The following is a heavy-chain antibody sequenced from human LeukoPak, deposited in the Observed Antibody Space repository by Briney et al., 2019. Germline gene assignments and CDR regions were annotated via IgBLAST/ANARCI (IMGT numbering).Heavy chain of an antibody. V-gene: IGHV4-59*01. CDR2: IYYSGSA. CDR3: ARDPGYSSGWYDAFDI. J-gene: IGHJ3*02. CDR1: GGSISSYY. Sequence: PETLSLTCTVSGGSISSYYWSWIRQPPGKGLEWIGYIYYSGSANYNPSLKSRVTISVDTSKNQFSLKLSSVTAADTAVYYCARDPGYSSGWYDAFDIWGQGTMVTVSS. D-gene: IGHD6-19*01.